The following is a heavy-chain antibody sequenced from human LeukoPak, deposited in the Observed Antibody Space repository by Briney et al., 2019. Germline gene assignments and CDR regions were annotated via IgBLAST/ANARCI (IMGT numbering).Heavy chain of an antibody. J-gene: IGHJ6*03. CDR3: ARDSSSWYAPYYYYYYMDV. V-gene: IGHV3-7*01. CDR1: GFTFSSYW. D-gene: IGHD6-13*01. Sequence: GGSLRLSCAASGFTFSSYWMSWVRQAPGKGLEWVANIKQDGSEKYYVDSVKGRFTISRDNAKNSLYLQMNSLRAEDTAVYYCARDSSSWYAPYYYYYYMDVWGKGTTVTISS. CDR2: IKQDGSEK.